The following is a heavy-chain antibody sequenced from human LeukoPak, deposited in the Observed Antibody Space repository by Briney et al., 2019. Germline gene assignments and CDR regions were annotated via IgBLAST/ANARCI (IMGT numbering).Heavy chain of an antibody. D-gene: IGHD1-26*01. Sequence: PSETLSLTCTVSGGSISSSSYYWGWIRQPPGKGLEWIGSIYYSGSTYYNPSLKSRVTISVDTSKNQFSLKLSSVTAADTAVYYCAREGLSGSQGYFQHWGQGTLVTVSS. J-gene: IGHJ1*01. CDR1: GGSISSSSYY. CDR2: IYYSGST. V-gene: IGHV4-39*07. CDR3: AREGLSGSQGYFQH.